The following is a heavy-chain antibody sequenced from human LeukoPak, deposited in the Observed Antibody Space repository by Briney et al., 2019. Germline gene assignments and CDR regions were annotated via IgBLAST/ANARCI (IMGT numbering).Heavy chain of an antibody. Sequence: GGSLRLSCAASGFTFSSYSMNWVRQAPGKGLEWVSSISSSSSYIYYADSVKGRFTISRDNAKNSLYLQMNSLRAEDTAVYYCASDGALDYGMDVWGQGTTVTVSS. V-gene: IGHV3-21*01. CDR2: ISSSSSYI. CDR1: GFTFSSYS. CDR3: ASDGALDYGMDV. D-gene: IGHD3-16*01. J-gene: IGHJ6*02.